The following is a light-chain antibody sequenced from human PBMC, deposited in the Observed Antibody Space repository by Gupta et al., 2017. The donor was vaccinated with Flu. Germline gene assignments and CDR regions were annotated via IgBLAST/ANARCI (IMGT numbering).Light chain of an antibody. Sequence: VTISCSGSNSNIGTNTVNWYKQLPGTAPKLLIYSTNQRPSGVPDRFSGSKSGTSASLAISGLQSEDEADYYCAAWDDSLNGYYVFGTGTKVTVL. J-gene: IGLJ1*01. V-gene: IGLV1-44*01. CDR3: AAWDDSLNGYYV. CDR1: NSNIGTNT. CDR2: STN.